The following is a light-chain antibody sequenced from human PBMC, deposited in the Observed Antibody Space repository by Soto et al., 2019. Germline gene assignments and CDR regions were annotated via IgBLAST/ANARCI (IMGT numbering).Light chain of an antibody. CDR2: GAS. J-gene: IGKJ1*01. Sequence: EIVMTQSPATLSVSPGERATLSCRASQDISTNLAWYQQKPGQAPRLLIYGASTRATGIPARFSGSGSGTDFTLTISSLQSADFAVYYCQQYDNWLRTFGQGTKVEIK. V-gene: IGKV3-15*01. CDR1: QDISTN. CDR3: QQYDNWLRT.